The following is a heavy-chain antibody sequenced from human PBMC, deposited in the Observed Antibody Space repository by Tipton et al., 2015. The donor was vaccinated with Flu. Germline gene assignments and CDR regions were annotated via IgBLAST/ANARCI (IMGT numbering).Heavy chain of an antibody. D-gene: IGHD1-26*01. CDR2: SYFSGST. CDR1: GGSISGHY. Sequence: GLVKPSETLSLTCSVSGGSISGHYWNWIRQPPGKGLEWIGYSYFSGSTEYNPSLRSRVTISLDTSKKHFSLNLSSVIAADTAMYYCARGSYGELLYFDYWGQGTLGIVSS. V-gene: IGHV4-59*11. J-gene: IGHJ4*02. CDR3: ARGSYGELLYFDY.